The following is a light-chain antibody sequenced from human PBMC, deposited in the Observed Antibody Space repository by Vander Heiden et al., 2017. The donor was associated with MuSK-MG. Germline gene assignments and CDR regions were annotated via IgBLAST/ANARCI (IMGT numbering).Light chain of an antibody. V-gene: IGLV2-14*01. CDR2: NVS. CDR1: SSDVGDYDY. Sequence: QSALTQPASVSGSPGQSITISCTGTSSDVGDYDYVSWYPQHPAKAPKLMIYNVSNRPSGVSNRFSGSTSGNTASLTISGLQAEDEADYYCSSYTSSSTHVMFGGGTKLTVL. CDR3: SSYTSSSTHVM. J-gene: IGLJ3*02.